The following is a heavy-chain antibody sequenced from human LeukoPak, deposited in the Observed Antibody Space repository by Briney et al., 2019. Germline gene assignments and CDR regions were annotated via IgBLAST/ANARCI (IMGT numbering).Heavy chain of an antibody. CDR2: ISDSGDSR. CDR3: ARVNDYVWGSYRIFDY. Sequence: GGSLRLSCAASGFTFKNYAMKWVRQAPGKGLEWVSSISDSGDSRYYADSVKGRFTISRDNAKNSLYLQMNSLRAEDTAVYYCARVNDYVWGSYRIFDYWGQGTLVTVSS. CDR1: GFTFKNYA. J-gene: IGHJ4*02. D-gene: IGHD3-16*02. V-gene: IGHV3-21*01.